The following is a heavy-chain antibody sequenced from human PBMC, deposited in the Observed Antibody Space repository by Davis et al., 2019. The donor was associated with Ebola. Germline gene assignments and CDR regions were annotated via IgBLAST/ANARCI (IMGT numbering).Heavy chain of an antibody. CDR1: GYSFNLYA. CDR3: ASFGPAANY. CDR2: ISPHIGNT. V-gene: IGHV1-3*01. J-gene: IGHJ4*02. D-gene: IGHD2-2*01. Sequence: ASVKVSCKASGYSFNLYALQWVRQAPGQSLEWLGWISPHIGNTKYSQKFQGRVTITRDTSASTAYMELSSLRSEDTAVYYCASFGPAANYWGQGTLVTVSS.